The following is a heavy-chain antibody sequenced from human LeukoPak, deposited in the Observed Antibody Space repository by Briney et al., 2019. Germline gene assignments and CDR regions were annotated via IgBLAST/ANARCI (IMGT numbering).Heavy chain of an antibody. V-gene: IGHV4-4*09. D-gene: IGHD3-22*01. CDR3: ARRSRYYDSSGYPDYYMDV. J-gene: IGHJ6*03. CDR2: IYTSGGT. CDR1: GGSISSYY. Sequence: SETLSLTCTVSGGSISSYYWSWIRQPPGEGLEWIGYIYTSGGTNYNPPLKSRVTISVDTSKKQFSLKLSSVTAADTAAYYCARRSRYYDSSGYPDYYMDVWGKGTTVTVSS.